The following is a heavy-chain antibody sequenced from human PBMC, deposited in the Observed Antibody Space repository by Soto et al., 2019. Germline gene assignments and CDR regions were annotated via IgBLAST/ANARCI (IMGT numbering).Heavy chain of an antibody. D-gene: IGHD1-26*01. CDR2: ISYDGSNK. J-gene: IGHJ4*02. V-gene: IGHV3-30*18. CDR3: AKSRTSGSYFYYFDY. Sequence: QVQLVESGGGVVQPGRSLRLSCAASGFTFSSYGMHWVRQAPGKGLEWVAVISYDGSNKNYADSVKGRFTISRDNSKNTLYLQMNSLRAEGTAVYYCAKSRTSGSYFYYFDYWGQGTQVTVSS. CDR1: GFTFSSYG.